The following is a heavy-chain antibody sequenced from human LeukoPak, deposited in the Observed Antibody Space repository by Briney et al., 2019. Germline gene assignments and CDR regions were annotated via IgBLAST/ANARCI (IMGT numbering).Heavy chain of an antibody. Sequence: ASVKVSCKASGYTFTSYAMHWVRQAPGQGLEWMGWINPNSGGTNYAQKFQGRVTMTRDTSISTAYMELSRLRSDDTAVYYCAREGAAAGTRGYYYYYYMDVWGKGTTVTVSS. V-gene: IGHV1-2*02. J-gene: IGHJ6*03. D-gene: IGHD6-13*01. CDR2: INPNSGGT. CDR3: AREGAAAGTRGYYYYYYMDV. CDR1: GYTFTSYA.